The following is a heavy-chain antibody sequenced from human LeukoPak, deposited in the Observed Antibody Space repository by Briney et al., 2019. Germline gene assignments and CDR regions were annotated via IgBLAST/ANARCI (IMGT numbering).Heavy chain of an antibody. CDR3: ARDQTYYYDNEDAFDI. V-gene: IGHV4-61*02. CDR2: IYTSGST. D-gene: IGHD3-22*01. J-gene: IGHJ3*02. Sequence: SETLSLTCTVSGGSISSSSYYWSWIRQPAGKGLEWIGRIYTSGSTNYNPSLKSRFTISVDTSKNQFSLKLSSVTAADTAVYYCARDQTYYYDNEDAFDIWGQGTMVTVSS. CDR1: GGSISSSSYY.